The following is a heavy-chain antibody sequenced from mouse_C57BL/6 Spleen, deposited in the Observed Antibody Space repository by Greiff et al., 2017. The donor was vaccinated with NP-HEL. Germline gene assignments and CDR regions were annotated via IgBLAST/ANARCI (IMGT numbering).Heavy chain of an antibody. J-gene: IGHJ2*01. D-gene: IGHD1-1*01. V-gene: IGHV1-82*01. CDR3: ARSGITTVVADY. CDR2: IYPGDGDT. Sequence: VQLQQSGPELVKPGASVKISCKASGYAFSSSWMNWVKQRPGKGLEWIGRIYPGDGDTNYNGKFKGKATLTADKSSSTAYMQLSSLTSEDSAVYFCARSGITTVVADYWGQGTPLTVSS. CDR1: GYAFSSSW.